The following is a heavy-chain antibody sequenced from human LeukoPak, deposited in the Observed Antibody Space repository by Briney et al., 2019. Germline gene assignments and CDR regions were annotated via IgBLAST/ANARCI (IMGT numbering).Heavy chain of an antibody. CDR2: GYHIGST. Sequence: SETLSLTCTVSGYSISSGYYWGWIRQPPGRGLVWIGSGYHIGSTYFNPSLRSRVTILIDIFKNQFSLKMSSVTAPDRAVYYCARRVGGYSYGYGGCDYYYYYMDGWGKGTTVTVSS. J-gene: IGHJ6*03. CDR1: GYSISSGYY. V-gene: IGHV4-38-2*02. D-gene: IGHD5-18*01. CDR3: ARRVGGYSYGYGGCDYYYYYMDG.